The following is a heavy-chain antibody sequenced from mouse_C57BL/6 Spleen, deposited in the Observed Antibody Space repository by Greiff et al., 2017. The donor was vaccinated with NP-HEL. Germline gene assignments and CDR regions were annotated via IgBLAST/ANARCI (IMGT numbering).Heavy chain of an antibody. V-gene: IGHV1-80*01. CDR3: AREGGYDYYAMDY. CDR1: GYAFSSYW. J-gene: IGHJ4*01. D-gene: IGHD2-10*02. Sequence: QVQLQQSGAELVKPGASVKISCKASGYAFSSYWMNWVKQRPGKGLEWIGQIYPGDGDTNYNGKFKGKATLTADKSASTAYMQLSSLTSEDSAVYFCAREGGYDYYAMDYWGQGTSVTVSS. CDR2: IYPGDGDT.